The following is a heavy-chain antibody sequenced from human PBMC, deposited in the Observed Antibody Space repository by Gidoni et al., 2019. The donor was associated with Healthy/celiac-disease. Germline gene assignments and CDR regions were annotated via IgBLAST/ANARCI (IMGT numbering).Heavy chain of an antibody. J-gene: IGHJ5*02. V-gene: IGHV3-23*01. CDR3: AKGPVYELELRAASRWFDP. CDR2: ISGSGGST. Sequence: EVQLLESGGGLVQPGGSLRLSCAASGFTFRSYAMSWVRQAPGKGLEWVSAISGSGGSTYYADSGKGRLTISRDNSKNTLYLKMNSLRAEDTAVYYCAKGPVYELELRAASRWFDPWGQGTLVTVSS. D-gene: IGHD1-7*01. CDR1: GFTFRSYA.